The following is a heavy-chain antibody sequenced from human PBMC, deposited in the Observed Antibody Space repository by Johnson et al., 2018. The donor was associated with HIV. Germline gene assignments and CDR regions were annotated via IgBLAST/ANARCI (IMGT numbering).Heavy chain of an antibody. CDR3: AREGSSGYYDAFDI. CDR2: ISYDGSNK. CDR1: GFTFSSYA. Sequence: VQLVESGGGVVQPGRSLRLSCAASGFTFSSYAMHWVRQAPGKGLEWVAVISYDGSNKYYGDSVKGRFTISRDNSKNTLYLQMNSLRGEDTAVYYCAREGSSGYYDAFDIWGQGTMVTVSS. V-gene: IGHV3-30*04. J-gene: IGHJ3*02. D-gene: IGHD3-22*01.